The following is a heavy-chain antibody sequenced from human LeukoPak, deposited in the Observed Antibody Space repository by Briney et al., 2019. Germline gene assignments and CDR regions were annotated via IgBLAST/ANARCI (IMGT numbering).Heavy chain of an antibody. CDR3: AKHHGRNYYDSSGYFDY. CDR2: INDRGIAT. V-gene: IGHV3-23*01. D-gene: IGHD3-22*01. CDR1: GFTFSNYA. J-gene: IGHJ4*02. Sequence: GGSLRLSCAASGFTFSNYAMSWVRQAPGKGLEWVSTINDRGIATYYADSVKGRFTISRDNSKNTLSLQVSSLRAEDTAIYYCAKHHGRNYYDSSGYFDYWGQGTLVTVSS.